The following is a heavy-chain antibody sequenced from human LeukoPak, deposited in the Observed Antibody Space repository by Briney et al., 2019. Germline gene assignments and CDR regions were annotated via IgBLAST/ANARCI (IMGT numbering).Heavy chain of an antibody. CDR3: AADHDYSLSYDSYGPLDA. CDR2: IGVGSGNT. CDR1: GFTFSNSA. V-gene: IGHV1-58*01. Sequence: GASVKVSCKASGFTFSNSAVQWVRQAHGQRFEWIGWIGVGSGNTNYAERFQERVTITRDMSTSTAYMELSSLRSEDTAVYYCAADHDYSLSYDSYGPLDAWGQGTLVTVSS. J-gene: IGHJ5*02. D-gene: IGHD4-11*01.